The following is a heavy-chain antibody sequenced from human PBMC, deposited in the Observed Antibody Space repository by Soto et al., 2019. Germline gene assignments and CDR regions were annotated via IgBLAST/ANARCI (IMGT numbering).Heavy chain of an antibody. CDR3: ARQAAHSSGFTDY. Sequence: SETLSLTCTVSGGSISSSSYYWGWICQPPGKGLEWIGSIYYSGSTYYNPSLKSRVTISVDTSKNQFSLKLSSVTAADTAVYYCARQAAHSSGFTDYGGQETLVTVS. V-gene: IGHV4-39*01. D-gene: IGHD6-19*01. CDR1: GGSISSSSYY. J-gene: IGHJ4*02. CDR2: IYYSGST.